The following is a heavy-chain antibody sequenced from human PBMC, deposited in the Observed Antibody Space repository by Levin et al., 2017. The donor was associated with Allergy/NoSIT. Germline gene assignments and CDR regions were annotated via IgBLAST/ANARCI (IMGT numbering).Heavy chain of an antibody. Sequence: SLKISCAASGFTFSSYGMHWVRQAPGKGLEWVAVISSDGRKKFYADSVQGRFTISRDNSKNTLDLQMNSLRAEDTAVYYCAKDVYGSGWYPLGNDAFEMWGQGTKVSVSS. CDR3: AKDVYGSGWYPLGNDAFEM. D-gene: IGHD6-19*01. V-gene: IGHV3-30*18. CDR1: GFTFSSYG. CDR2: ISSDGRKK. J-gene: IGHJ3*02.